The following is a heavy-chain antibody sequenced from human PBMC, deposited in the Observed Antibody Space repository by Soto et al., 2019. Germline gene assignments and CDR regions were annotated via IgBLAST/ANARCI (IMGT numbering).Heavy chain of an antibody. V-gene: IGHV3-48*02. D-gene: IGHD3-3*01. CDR1: GYDFRTYS. CDR3: ARLYYDYV. CDR2: VSLDSDTI. Sequence: GGSLRLSCRASGYDFRTYSMNGVRQAPGQGLEWIAYVSLDSDTIQYADSVKGRFTISRDDAENSLYLQMDSLRDEDTATYYCARLYYDYVWGQGTTVTVSS. J-gene: IGHJ6*02.